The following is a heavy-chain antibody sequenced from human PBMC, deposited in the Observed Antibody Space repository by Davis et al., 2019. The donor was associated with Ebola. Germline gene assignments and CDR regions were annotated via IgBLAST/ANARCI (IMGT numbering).Heavy chain of an antibody. Sequence: MPSETLSLTCAVYGGSFSGYYWSWIRQPPGKGLEWIGEINHSGSTNYNPSLKSRVTISVDTSKNQFSLKLSSVTAADTAVYYCARGPRFLEWLLLATDAFDIWGQGTMVTVPS. J-gene: IGHJ3*02. V-gene: IGHV4-34*01. CDR2: INHSGST. CDR1: GGSFSGYY. CDR3: ARGPRFLEWLLLATDAFDI. D-gene: IGHD3-3*01.